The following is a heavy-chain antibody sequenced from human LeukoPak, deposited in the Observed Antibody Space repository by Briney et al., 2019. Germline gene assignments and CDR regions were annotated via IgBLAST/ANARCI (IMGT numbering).Heavy chain of an antibody. Sequence: GGSLRLSCAASGVTFSSYWMSWVRQAPGKGLEWVSSIDSSGGYMFYADSVKGRFIISRDNAKDSLYLQMNSLRVEDTAVYYCLRGDGRDYWGQGALVTVAS. J-gene: IGHJ4*02. CDR2: IDSSGGYM. CDR1: GVTFSSYW. D-gene: IGHD3/OR15-3a*01. V-gene: IGHV3-21*06. CDR3: LRGDGRDY.